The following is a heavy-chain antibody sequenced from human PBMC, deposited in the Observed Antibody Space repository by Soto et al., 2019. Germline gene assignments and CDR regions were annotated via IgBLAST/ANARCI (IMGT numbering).Heavy chain of an antibody. Sequence: SETLSLTCAVYGGSFSGYYWSWIRQPPGKGLEWIGEINHSGSTNYNPSLKSRVTISVDTSKNQFSLKLSSVTAADTAVYYCARGQTGIAARPSSSDYWGQGTLVTVSS. CDR3: ARGQTGIAARPSSSDY. V-gene: IGHV4-34*01. CDR1: GGSFSGYY. D-gene: IGHD6-6*01. CDR2: INHSGST. J-gene: IGHJ4*02.